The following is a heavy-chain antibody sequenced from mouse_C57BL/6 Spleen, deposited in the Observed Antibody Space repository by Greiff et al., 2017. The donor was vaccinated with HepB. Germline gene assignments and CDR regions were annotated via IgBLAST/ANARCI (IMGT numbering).Heavy chain of an antibody. V-gene: IGHV3-6*01. CDR3: ARGAGFDY. Sequence: EVQLQESGPGLVKPSQSLSLTCSVPGYSITSGYYWNWIRQFPGNKLEWMGYISYDGSNNYNPSLKNRISITRDTSKNQFFLKLNSVTTEDTATYYCARGAGFDYWGQGTTLTVSS. CDR2: ISYDGSN. D-gene: IGHD3-3*01. CDR1: GYSITSGYY. J-gene: IGHJ2*01.